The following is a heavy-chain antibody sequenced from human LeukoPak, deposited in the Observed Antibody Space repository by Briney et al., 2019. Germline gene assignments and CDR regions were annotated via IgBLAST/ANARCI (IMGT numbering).Heavy chain of an antibody. J-gene: IGHJ6*02. CDR1: GFVFSNYD. D-gene: IGHD6-13*01. Sequence: PGGSLRLSCAASGFVFSNYDMHWVRQAPGKGLEWVAVISYDGSNKYYADSVKGRFTISRDNSKNTLYLQMNSLRAEDTAVYYCARDDTGEGIAAAGTRYYYGMDVWGQGTTVTVSS. V-gene: IGHV3-30*19. CDR2: ISYDGSNK. CDR3: ARDDTGEGIAAAGTRYYYGMDV.